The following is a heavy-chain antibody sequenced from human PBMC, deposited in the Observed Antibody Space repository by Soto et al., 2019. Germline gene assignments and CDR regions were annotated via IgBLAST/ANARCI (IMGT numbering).Heavy chain of an antibody. J-gene: IGHJ4*02. CDR3: AKDQGNVRLYFDS. D-gene: IGHD6-25*01. CDR2: ISGNGGTT. V-gene: IGHV3-23*01. Sequence: PGGSLRLSCAGSGFTFGDSYMSWIRQAPGKGLQWVSAISGNGGTTYYADSVKGRFTLSRDNFKDTLYLQMNSLRTEDTAVYYCAKDQGNVRLYFDSWGLGTLVTVSS. CDR1: GFTFGDSY.